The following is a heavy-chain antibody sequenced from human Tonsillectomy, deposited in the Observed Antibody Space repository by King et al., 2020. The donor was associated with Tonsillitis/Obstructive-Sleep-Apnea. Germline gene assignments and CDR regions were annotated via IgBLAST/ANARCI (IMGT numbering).Heavy chain of an antibody. D-gene: IGHD6-13*01. CDR1: GFTFSSYW. CDR3: SRRSSTEGGLIDY. V-gene: IGHV3-74*01. J-gene: IGHJ4*02. CDR2: INSDGSST. Sequence: VQLVESGGGLVQPGGSLRLSCAASGFTFSSYWMHWVRQAPGKGRVWVSRINSDGSSTSYADSVKGRFTITRDNAKNTLYLQMNSLRAEATAVYYCSRRSSTEGGLIDYWGQGTLVTVSS.